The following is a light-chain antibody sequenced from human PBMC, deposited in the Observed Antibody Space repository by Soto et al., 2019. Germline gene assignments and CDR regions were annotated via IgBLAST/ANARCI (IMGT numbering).Light chain of an antibody. CDR3: QQRSDWPT. J-gene: IGKJ4*01. V-gene: IGKV3-11*01. CDR2: DAS. Sequence: IVLTQSPATLSLSPGERATLSCRASQSVSTYLAWYQQKGGQAPRLLIYDASSRATGIPARFSGSGSGTVFTLTISNLEPEDFAVYYCQQRSDWPTFGGGTTVEIK. CDR1: QSVSTY.